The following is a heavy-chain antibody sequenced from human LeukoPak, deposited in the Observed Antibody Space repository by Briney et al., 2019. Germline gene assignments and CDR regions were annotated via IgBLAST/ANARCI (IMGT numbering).Heavy chain of an antibody. CDR3: ARGTVTTQIDY. V-gene: IGHV3-23*01. D-gene: IGHD4-17*01. CDR1: GFTFSSYA. J-gene: IGHJ4*02. CDR2: VSGSGGST. Sequence: GGSLRLSCAASGFTFSSYAMTWVRQAPGKGLEWVSGVSGSGGSTYYADSVKGRFTISRDNSRNTLYLQMNSLRAGDTAVYYCARGTVTTQIDYWGQGTLVTVSS.